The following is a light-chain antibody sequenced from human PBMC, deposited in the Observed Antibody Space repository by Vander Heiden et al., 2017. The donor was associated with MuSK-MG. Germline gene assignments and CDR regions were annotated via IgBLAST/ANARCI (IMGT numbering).Light chain of an antibody. V-gene: IGKV3-15*01. Sequence: EIVRTHSPATLSVSPGERATLSCRASQSVGYYLAWYQQKPGQAPRLLIYGASTRAIDIPARFSGSGSGTEFTLTISSLQSEDFAVYYCQQDNDWPLAFGQGTRLAIK. CDR3: QQDNDWPLA. CDR1: QSVGYY. J-gene: IGKJ5*01. CDR2: GAS.